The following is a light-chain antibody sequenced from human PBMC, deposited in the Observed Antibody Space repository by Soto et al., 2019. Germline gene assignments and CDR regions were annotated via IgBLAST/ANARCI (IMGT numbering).Light chain of an antibody. Sequence: DIQMTQSPSTLSASVGDRVTITCRASQSISSWFAWYQQKPGKAPKLLSYKASSLESGVPSRFSGSGSGTEFTLTISSLQPDDFATYYCQQYNSFPTFGQGTKVEIK. CDR1: QSISSW. V-gene: IGKV1-5*03. CDR2: KAS. J-gene: IGKJ1*01. CDR3: QQYNSFPT.